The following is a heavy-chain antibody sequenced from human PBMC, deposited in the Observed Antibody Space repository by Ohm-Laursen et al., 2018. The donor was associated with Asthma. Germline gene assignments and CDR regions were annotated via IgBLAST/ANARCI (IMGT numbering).Heavy chain of an antibody. CDR2: ISTASNFI. CDR3: ARIGPEWELPGREYSLHH. Sequence: GSLRLSCAATGYTFSRYSIHWVRQVPGKGLEWVASISTASNFIYYADSVWGRFTTSRDNAKNSVYLQMNSLRAEDTALYYCARIGPEWELPGREYSLHHWGQGTQVTVSS. V-gene: IGHV3-21*01. CDR1: GYTFSRYS. D-gene: IGHD1-26*01. J-gene: IGHJ1*01.